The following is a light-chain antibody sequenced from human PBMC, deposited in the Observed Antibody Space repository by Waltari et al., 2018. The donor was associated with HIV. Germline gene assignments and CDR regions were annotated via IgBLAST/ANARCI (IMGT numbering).Light chain of an antibody. J-gene: IGLJ2*01. CDR3: AAWDDSLSGVV. CDR2: AND. V-gene: IGLV1-47*01. CDR1: IANLGSNF. Sequence: QSVLTQSPSVSWTPGQRVTIPCSESIANLGSNFVFWYQQIPRTAPKLLMYANDEGPLGVPDRFSGSKSGTSASLAISGLRPEDEADYYCAAWDDSLSGVVFGGGTKVTVL.